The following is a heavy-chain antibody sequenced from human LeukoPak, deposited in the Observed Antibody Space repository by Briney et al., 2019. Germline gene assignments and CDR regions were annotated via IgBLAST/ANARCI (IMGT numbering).Heavy chain of an antibody. D-gene: IGHD5-24*01. CDR3: AAQMATRAHNWFDP. CDR1: GGSISSYY. CDR2: IYTSGST. V-gene: IGHV4-4*07. J-gene: IGHJ5*02. Sequence: SETLSLTCTVSGGSISSYYWSWIRQPAGKGLGWIGRIYTSGSTNYNPSLKSRVTMSVDTSKNQFSLKLSSVTAADTAVYYCAAQMATRAHNWFDPGGQGTLSPSPQ.